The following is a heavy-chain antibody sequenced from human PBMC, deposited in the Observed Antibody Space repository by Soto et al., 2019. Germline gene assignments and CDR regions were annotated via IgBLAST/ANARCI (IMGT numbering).Heavy chain of an antibody. J-gene: IGHJ5*02. Sequence: TSETLSLTCTVSGGSITSSSYYWGWIRQPPGKGLEWIGSIYYSGSTYYNPSLKSRVTISVDTSNNQFSLKLSSATAADTAVYYCATQEVGGSYVYTFDPWGQGTLVTVSS. CDR2: IYYSGST. D-gene: IGHD1-26*01. CDR3: ATQEVGGSYVYTFDP. CDR1: GGSITSSSYY. V-gene: IGHV4-39*01.